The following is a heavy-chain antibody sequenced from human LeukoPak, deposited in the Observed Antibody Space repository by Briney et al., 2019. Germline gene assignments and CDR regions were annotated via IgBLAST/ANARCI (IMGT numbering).Heavy chain of an antibody. CDR2: IYPGDSDT. J-gene: IGHJ4*02. D-gene: IGHD2-2*02. CDR3: ARHDSCTSTSCYNFDF. CDR1: GSSFTSYW. V-gene: IGHV5-51*01. Sequence: GESLKISCQGSGSSFTSYWIGWVRQLPGKGLEWMGIIYPGDSDTRYSPSFQGQVTISADKSVSTAYLQWNSLKASDTAMYYCARHDSCTSTSCYNFDFWGQGTLVTVSS.